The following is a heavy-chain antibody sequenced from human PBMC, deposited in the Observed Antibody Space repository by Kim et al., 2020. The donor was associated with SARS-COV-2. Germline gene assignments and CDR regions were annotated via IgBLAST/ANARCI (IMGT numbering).Heavy chain of an antibody. CDR2: IRSKAYGGTT. V-gene: IGHV3-49*03. CDR3: TREPPVLLEFGELT. J-gene: IGHJ5*02. D-gene: IGHD3-10*01. Sequence: GGSLRLSCTASGFTFGDYAMSWFRQAPGKGLEWVGFIRSKAYGGTTEYAASVKGRFTISRDDSKSIAYLQMNSLKTEDTAVYYCTREPPVLLEFGELTWGQGTLVTVSS. CDR1: GFTFGDYA.